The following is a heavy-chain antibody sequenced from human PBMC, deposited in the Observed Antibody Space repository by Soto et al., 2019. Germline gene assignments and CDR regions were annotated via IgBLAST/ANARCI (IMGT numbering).Heavy chain of an antibody. CDR3: ARGVGCSSTSCYGSYFDY. J-gene: IGHJ4*02. V-gene: IGHV4-31*03. CDR2: IYYSGST. D-gene: IGHD2-2*01. CDR1: GGSISSGGYY. Sequence: PSETLSLTCTVSGGSISSGGYYWSWIRQHPGKGLEWIGYIYYSGSTYYNPSLKSRVTISVDTSKNQFSLKLSSVTAADTAVYYCARGVGCSSTSCYGSYFDYWGQGTLVTVSS.